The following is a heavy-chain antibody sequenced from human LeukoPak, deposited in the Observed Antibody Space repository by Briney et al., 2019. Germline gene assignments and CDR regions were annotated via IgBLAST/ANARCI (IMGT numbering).Heavy chain of an antibody. J-gene: IGHJ5*02. CDR3: ARQPIVLAAFDL. V-gene: IGHV3-21*01. Sequence: GGSLRLSCAASGFTFSRNTMNWVRQAPGKWLEWVSSISSSSNFINYADSVKGRFTISRDNAENSLYLQMDTLRAEDTAVYYCARQPIVLAAFDLWGQGTLVTVSS. CDR1: GFTFSRNT. D-gene: IGHD3-22*01. CDR2: ISSSSNFI.